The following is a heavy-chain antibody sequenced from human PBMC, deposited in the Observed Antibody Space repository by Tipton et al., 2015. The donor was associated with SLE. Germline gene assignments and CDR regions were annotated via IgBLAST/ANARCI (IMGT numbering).Heavy chain of an antibody. CDR1: GFTFSNYW. CDR3: ATRQGSGWYQSFDY. V-gene: IGHV3-7*01. CDR2: IKEDGSEK. J-gene: IGHJ4*02. Sequence: SLRLSCAASGFTFSNYWMTWVRQAPGKGLEWVANIKEDGSEKSYVDSVKGRFTISRDNAKNSLYLQMNNLRAEDTAVYYCATRQGSGWYQSFDYWGQGAPVTVSS. D-gene: IGHD6-19*01.